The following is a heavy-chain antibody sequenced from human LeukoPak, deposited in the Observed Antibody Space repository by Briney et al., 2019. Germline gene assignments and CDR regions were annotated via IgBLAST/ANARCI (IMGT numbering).Heavy chain of an antibody. J-gene: IGHJ6*02. Sequence: GGSLRLSCAASGFTVSSNYMSWVRQAPGKGLEWVSVIYSGGSTYYADSVKGRFTISRDNSKNTLYLQMNSLRAEDTAVYYCARDPYTYYGMDVWGQGTTVTVSS. CDR1: GFTVSSNY. D-gene: IGHD3-16*01. V-gene: IGHV3-66*01. CDR3: ARDPYTYYGMDV. CDR2: IYSGGST.